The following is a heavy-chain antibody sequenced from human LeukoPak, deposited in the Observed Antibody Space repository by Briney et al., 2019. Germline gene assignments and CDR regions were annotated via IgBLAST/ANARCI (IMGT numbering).Heavy chain of an antibody. CDR1: GYSISSGYY. J-gene: IGHJ3*02. CDR3: AILQGGAQSVCSGGSCYASAFDI. Sequence: SETLSLTCTVSGYSISSGYYWGWIRQPPGKGLEWIGSIYHSGSTYYNPSLKSRVTISVDTSKNQFSLKLSSVTAADTAVYYCAILQGGAQSVCSGGSCYASAFDIWGQGTMVTVSS. D-gene: IGHD2-15*01. CDR2: IYHSGST. V-gene: IGHV4-38-2*02.